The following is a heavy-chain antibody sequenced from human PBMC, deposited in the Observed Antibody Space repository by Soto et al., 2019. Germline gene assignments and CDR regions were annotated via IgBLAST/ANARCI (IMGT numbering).Heavy chain of an antibody. CDR1: GISFSDHF. J-gene: IGHJ4*02. D-gene: IGHD3-10*01. CDR2: IRNKAGAYST. V-gene: IGHV3-72*01. Sequence: EAHLVESGGGLVQPGGSLTLSCAGSGISFSDHFIDWVRQAPGKGLEWVGRIRNKAGAYSTEYAASVKGRFSFSRDDSKDSAYMHMNSLKTEDTAVYYFRRHVPYAGADYWGQGTLVTV. CDR3: RRHVPYAGADY.